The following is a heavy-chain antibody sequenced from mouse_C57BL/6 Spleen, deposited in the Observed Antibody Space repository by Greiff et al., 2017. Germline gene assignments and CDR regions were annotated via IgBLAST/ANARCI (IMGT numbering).Heavy chain of an antibody. Sequence: QVQLQQSGAELVKPGASVKMSCKASGYTFTSYWITWVKQRPGQGLEWIGDIYPGSGSTNYNEKFKSKATLTVDTSSSTAYMQLSSLTSEDSAVYYCARDPFYYDYGEYVDVWGTGTTVTVSS. CDR2: IYPGSGST. V-gene: IGHV1-55*01. J-gene: IGHJ1*03. D-gene: IGHD2-4*01. CDR1: GYTFTSYW. CDR3: ARDPFYYDYGEYVDV.